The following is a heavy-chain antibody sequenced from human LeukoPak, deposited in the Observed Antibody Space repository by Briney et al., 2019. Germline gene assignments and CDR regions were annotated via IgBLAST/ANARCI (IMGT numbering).Heavy chain of an antibody. CDR1: GGSISSGSYY. D-gene: IGHD3-22*01. V-gene: IGHV4-61*02. CDR3: ARGPDYYDSSGSGGSYGMDV. J-gene: IGHJ6*02. CDR2: IYTSGST. Sequence: PSQTLSLTCTVSGGSISSGSYYWSWIRQPAGKGLEWIGRIYTSGSTNYNPSLKSRVTISVDTSKNQFSLKLSSVTAADTAVYYCARGPDYYDSSGSGGSYGMDVWGQGTTVTVSS.